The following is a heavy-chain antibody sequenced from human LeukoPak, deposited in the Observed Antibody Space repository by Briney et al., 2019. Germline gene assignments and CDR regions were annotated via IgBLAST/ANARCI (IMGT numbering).Heavy chain of an antibody. J-gene: IGHJ4*02. CDR1: GFTVSTSY. V-gene: IGHV3-66*01. Sequence: GGSLRLSCAASGFTVSTSYMSWVRQAPGKGLEWVTVISGGGSTDYADSVKGRFIISRDNSKNTLYLQMNSLRAEDTAVFYCAGGYGDYSLGYWGQGTLVTVSS. CDR2: ISGGGST. CDR3: AGGYGDYSLGY. D-gene: IGHD3-22*01.